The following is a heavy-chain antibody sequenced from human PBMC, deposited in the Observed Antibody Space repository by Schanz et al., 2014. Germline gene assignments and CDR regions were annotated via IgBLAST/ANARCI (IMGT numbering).Heavy chain of an antibody. CDR1: GLTFSNHA. Sequence: EVQLVESGGGLVQPGGSLRLSCAASGLTFSNHAMSWVRQAPGKGLEWVSVISGSGDNTFYADSVRGRFTISRDNSRNTLYLQMNSLRAEDTAVYYCAKDFTGSGIFFNSWGQGTLVSVSS. CDR3: AKDFTGSGIFFNS. CDR2: ISGSGDNT. J-gene: IGHJ5*01. D-gene: IGHD3-10*01. V-gene: IGHV3-23*04.